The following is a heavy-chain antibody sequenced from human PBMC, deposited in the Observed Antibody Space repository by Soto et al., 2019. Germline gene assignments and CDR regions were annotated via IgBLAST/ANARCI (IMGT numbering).Heavy chain of an antibody. Sequence: QVQLQESGPGLVKPSQTLALTCTVSGYSIISGPYYWSWIGPLPGKGREYIGYIYYTGSAYHNPSLSSRLNISIDTTQAQFSLMLTSVTSADTGVYFCARGLSPAFRGLFYFDSWGQGTLVTVSS. CDR2: IYYTGSA. D-gene: IGHD3-16*01. CDR1: GYSIISGPYY. V-gene: IGHV4-30-4*01. J-gene: IGHJ4*02. CDR3: ARGLSPAFRGLFYFDS.